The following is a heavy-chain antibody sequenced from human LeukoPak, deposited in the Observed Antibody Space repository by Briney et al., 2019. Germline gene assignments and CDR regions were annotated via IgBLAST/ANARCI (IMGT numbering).Heavy chain of an antibody. Sequence: PSETLSLTCAVYGGSFSGYYWSWIRQPPGKGLEWIGEINHSGSTNYNPSLKSRVTISVDTSKNQFSLKLSSVTAADTAVYYCARGRPPCGYDFSYWGQGTLVTVSS. CDR3: ARGRPPCGYDFSY. D-gene: IGHD5-12*01. J-gene: IGHJ4*02. CDR1: GGSFSGYY. V-gene: IGHV4-34*01. CDR2: INHSGST.